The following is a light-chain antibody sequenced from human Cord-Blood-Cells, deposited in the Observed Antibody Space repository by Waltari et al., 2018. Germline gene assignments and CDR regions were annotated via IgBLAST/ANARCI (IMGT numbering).Light chain of an antibody. CDR1: QSISSW. Sequence: DIQMTQSPSTLSASVGDRVTITCRASQSISSWLAWYQQKPGKAPKLLIYDASSLESGVPSRFSGIGSGTEFTLTISSLQPDDFATYYCQQYNSYIFTFGPGTKVDIK. CDR3: QQYNSYIFT. CDR2: DAS. J-gene: IGKJ3*01. V-gene: IGKV1-5*01.